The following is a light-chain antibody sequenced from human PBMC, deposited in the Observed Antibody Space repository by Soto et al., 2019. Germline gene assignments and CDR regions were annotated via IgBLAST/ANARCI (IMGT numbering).Light chain of an antibody. Sequence: EIVMTQSPATRSVSPGERATLSCRASQNIFNRVGWYQQKPGQAPRLLIYGASTRATDVPARFSGSGSGTEFILTISSLQSEDFAVYYCQQYNRWSSITFGQGTRLEIK. V-gene: IGKV3-15*01. CDR2: GAS. J-gene: IGKJ5*01. CDR1: QNIFNR. CDR3: QQYNRWSSIT.